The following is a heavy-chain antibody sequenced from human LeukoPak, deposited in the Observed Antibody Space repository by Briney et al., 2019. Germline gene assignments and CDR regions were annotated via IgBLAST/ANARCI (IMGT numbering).Heavy chain of an antibody. V-gene: IGHV1-18*01. CDR2: ISAYSGNT. Sequence: GASVKVSCKASGGTFSSYAISWVRQAPGQGLEWMGWISAYSGNTKYAQKLQGRVTMTTDTSTSTAYMELRSLRSDDTAVYYCARVEGGYYDSSGYRDYYFDYWGQGTLVTVSS. D-gene: IGHD3-22*01. CDR3: ARVEGGYYDSSGYRDYYFDY. CDR1: GGTFSSYA. J-gene: IGHJ4*02.